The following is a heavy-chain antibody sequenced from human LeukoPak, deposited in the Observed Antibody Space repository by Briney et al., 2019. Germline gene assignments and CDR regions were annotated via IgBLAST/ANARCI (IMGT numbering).Heavy chain of an antibody. CDR3: AKDSITMVRGVPYYGMDV. Sequence: PGGSLRLSCAASGFTFSSYAMSWVRQAPGKGLEWVSAISGSGGSTYYADSVKGRFTISRDNSKNTLYLQMNSLRAEGTAVYYCAKDSITMVRGVPYYGMDVWGQGTTVTVSS. CDR1: GFTFSSYA. CDR2: ISGSGGST. V-gene: IGHV3-23*01. J-gene: IGHJ6*02. D-gene: IGHD3-10*01.